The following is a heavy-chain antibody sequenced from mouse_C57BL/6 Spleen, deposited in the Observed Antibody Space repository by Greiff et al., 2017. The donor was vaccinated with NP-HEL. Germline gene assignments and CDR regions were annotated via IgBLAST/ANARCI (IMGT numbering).Heavy chain of an antibody. CDR2: IYPGDGDT. CDR1: GYAFSSSW. Sequence: QVQLKQSGPELVKPGASVKISCKASGYAFSSSWMNWVKQRPGKGLEWIGRIYPGDGDTNYNGKFKGKATLTADKSSSTAYMQLSSLTSEDSAVYFCAREDYYGSSYGYYAMDYWGQGTSVTVSS. CDR3: AREDYYGSSYGYYAMDY. V-gene: IGHV1-82*01. D-gene: IGHD1-1*01. J-gene: IGHJ4*01.